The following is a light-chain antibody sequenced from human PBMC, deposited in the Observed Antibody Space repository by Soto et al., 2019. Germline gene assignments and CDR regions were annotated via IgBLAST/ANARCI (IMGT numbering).Light chain of an antibody. CDR2: GAS. CDR1: HDITNY. CDR3: QQYDSLPT. V-gene: IGKV1-33*01. J-gene: IGKJ4*01. Sequence: DIQMAQSPSSLSASVGDRVTITCQASHDITNYLNWYQQKPGKGPRLLIYGASNLETGVPSRFSGSGFGTDFSFTISRLQPEDFATYYCQQYDSLPTFGGGTKVDIK.